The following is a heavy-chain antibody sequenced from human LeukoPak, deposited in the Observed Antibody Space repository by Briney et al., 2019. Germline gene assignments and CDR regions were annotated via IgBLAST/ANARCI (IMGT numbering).Heavy chain of an antibody. V-gene: IGHV4-39*01. CDR3: ARLVTEYGDYATYYYYYMDV. Sequence: TFSSSWMTWVRQPPGKGLEWIGNIYYSGSTYYNPSLKSRVTISVDTSKNQFSLKLSSVTAADTAVYYCARLVTEYGDYATYYYYYMDVWGKGTTVTISS. D-gene: IGHD4-17*01. J-gene: IGHJ6*03. CDR2: IYYSGST. CDR1: TFSSSW.